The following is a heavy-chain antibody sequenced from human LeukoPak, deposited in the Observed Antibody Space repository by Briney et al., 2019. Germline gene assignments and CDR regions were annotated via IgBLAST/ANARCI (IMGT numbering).Heavy chain of an antibody. D-gene: IGHD1-26*01. Sequence: SETLSLTCTVSGGSTSSSSYYWGWIRQPPGKGLEWIGSIYYSGSTYYNPSLKTRVTISGDTSKNQFSLRLSSVTAADTAVYYCARERVKVGATTGYYFDYWGQGTLVTVSS. V-gene: IGHV4-39*07. CDR2: IYYSGST. CDR3: ARERVKVGATTGYYFDY. CDR1: GGSTSSSSYY. J-gene: IGHJ4*02.